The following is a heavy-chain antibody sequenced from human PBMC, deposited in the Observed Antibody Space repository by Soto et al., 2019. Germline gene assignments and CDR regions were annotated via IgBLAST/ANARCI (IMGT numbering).Heavy chain of an antibody. CDR1: GFTFSSYP. J-gene: IGHJ1*01. CDR2: ISGTSDMT. CDR3: AKYRWGATTVTSIN. Sequence: AGSLRLSCVGSGFTFSSYPMNWVRQAPGKGLEWVSAISGTSDMTYYANSVTGRFTISRDNSKNTLYLQVRSLGVEDTAIYYCAKYRWGATTVTSINWGRGTLVTVSS. D-gene: IGHD4-4*01. V-gene: IGHV3-23*01.